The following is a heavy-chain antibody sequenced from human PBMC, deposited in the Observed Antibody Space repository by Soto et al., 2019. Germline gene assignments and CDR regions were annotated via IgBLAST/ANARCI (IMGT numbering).Heavy chain of an antibody. CDR1: GFTFSSYS. D-gene: IGHD3-3*01. J-gene: IGHJ5*02. CDR3: ARDSLRFSPNNWFDP. V-gene: IGHV3-48*02. CDR2: ISSSSSTI. Sequence: PGGSLRLSCAASGFTFSSYSMNWVRQAPGKGLEWVSYISSSSSTIYYADSVKGRFTISRDNAKNSLYLQMNSLRDEDTAVYYCARDSLRFSPNNWFDPWGQGTLVTVSS.